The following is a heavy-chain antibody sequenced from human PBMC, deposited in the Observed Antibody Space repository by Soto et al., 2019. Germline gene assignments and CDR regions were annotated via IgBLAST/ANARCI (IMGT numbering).Heavy chain of an antibody. CDR1: GFTFSSYA. CDR2: MSYDGSNK. D-gene: IGHD3-16*02. CDR3: ARDRSVWGSYRYYPPLDAFDI. J-gene: IGHJ3*02. V-gene: IGHV3-30-3*01. Sequence: GGSLRLSCTASGFTFSSYAMHWVRQAPGKGLEWMAVMSYDGSNKYYADSVKGRFTISRDNSKNTLYLQMNSLRAEDTAVYYCARDRSVWGSYRYYPPLDAFDIWGQGTMVTVSS.